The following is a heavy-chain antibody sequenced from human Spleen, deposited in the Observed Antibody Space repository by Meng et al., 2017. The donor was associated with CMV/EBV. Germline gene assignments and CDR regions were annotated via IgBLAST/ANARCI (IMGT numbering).Heavy chain of an antibody. D-gene: IGHD1-7*01. Sequence: GYSFTTYWIAWVSQMPGTGLEWVGSIYPGDDDTRYSPSLQGQVTISADASITAAYLQWNSLKASDTAMYYCARLWGVFDWNFDGFDIWGQGTMVTVSS. CDR3: ARLWGVFDWNFDGFDI. J-gene: IGHJ3*02. CDR1: GYSFTTYW. CDR2: IYPGDDDT. V-gene: IGHV5-51*01.